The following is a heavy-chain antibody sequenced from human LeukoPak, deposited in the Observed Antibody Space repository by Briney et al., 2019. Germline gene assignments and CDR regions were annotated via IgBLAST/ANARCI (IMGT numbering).Heavy chain of an antibody. Sequence: GGSLRLSCAASGFTFSSYAIHWVRQAPGKGLEYVSAISSNGGSTYYANSVKGRFTISRDNSKNTLYLQMGSLRAEDMAVYYCARDAVGGSYYYWGQGTLVTVSS. J-gene: IGHJ4*02. CDR2: ISSNGGST. V-gene: IGHV3-64*01. D-gene: IGHD1-26*01. CDR1: GFTFSSYA. CDR3: ARDAVGGSYYY.